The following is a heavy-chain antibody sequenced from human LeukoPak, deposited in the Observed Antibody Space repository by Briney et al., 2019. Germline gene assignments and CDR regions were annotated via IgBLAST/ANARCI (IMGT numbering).Heavy chain of an antibody. CDR3: ARGDGDYHKYYFDY. CDR2: IYYSGST. Sequence: SETLSLTYTVSGGSISSYYWSWIRQPPGKGLEWIGYIYYSGSTNYNPSLKSRVTISVDTSKNQFSLKLSSVTAADTAVYYCARGDGDYHKYYFDYWGQGTLVTVSS. J-gene: IGHJ4*02. CDR1: GGSISSYY. V-gene: IGHV4-59*08. D-gene: IGHD4-17*01.